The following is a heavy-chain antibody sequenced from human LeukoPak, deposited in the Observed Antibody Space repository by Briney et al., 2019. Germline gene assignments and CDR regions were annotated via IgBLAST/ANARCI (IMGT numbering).Heavy chain of an antibody. V-gene: IGHV4-34*10. CDR1: GGSFSGYY. CDR2: TKTSGST. J-gene: IGHJ4*02. Sequence: SETLSLTCAVYGGSFSGYYWSWIRQPPGKGLEWIGHTKTSGSTHYNPSLRSRITMSVDTSKNQFSLNLSSVTAADTAVYYCAKVAKYYYGSETYFFFEDWGQGTLVTVSS. D-gene: IGHD3-10*01. CDR3: AKVAKYYYGSETYFFFED.